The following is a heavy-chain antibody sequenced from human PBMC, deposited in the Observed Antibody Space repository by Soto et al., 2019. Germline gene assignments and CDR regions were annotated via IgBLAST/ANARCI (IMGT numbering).Heavy chain of an antibody. CDR3: ARSYGGNFDY. CDR2: IYYSGST. Sequence: SETLSLTCSVSGGSISSYYWSWFRQPPGKGLEWIGYIYYSGSTNYNPSLKSRVTISVDTSKNQFSLKLSSVTAADTAVYYCARSYGGNFDYWGQGTLVTVSS. CDR1: GGSISSYY. D-gene: IGHD3-10*01. J-gene: IGHJ4*02. V-gene: IGHV4-59*01.